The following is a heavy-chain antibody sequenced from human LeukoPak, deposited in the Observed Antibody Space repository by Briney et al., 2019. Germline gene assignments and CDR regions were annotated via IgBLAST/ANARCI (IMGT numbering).Heavy chain of an antibody. D-gene: IGHD6-13*01. J-gene: IGHJ4*02. CDR3: AREATAAGTLGDY. Sequence: ASVKVSCKTSGYTFTNYYMHWVQQAPGQGLEWMGIINPFDGSTTYAQKFQGRVTMTRDSSTSTVYMGLSSLRSEDTAVYYCAREATAAGTLGDYWGQGTLVTVSS. CDR1: GYTFTNYY. CDR2: INPFDGST. V-gene: IGHV1-46*01.